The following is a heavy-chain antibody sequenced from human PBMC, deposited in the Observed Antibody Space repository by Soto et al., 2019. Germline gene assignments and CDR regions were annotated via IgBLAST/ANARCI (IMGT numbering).Heavy chain of an antibody. V-gene: IGHV3-23*01. CDR3: ARWSFLDY. CDR2: ISGSDGKT. D-gene: IGHD1-26*01. J-gene: IGHJ4*02. CDR1: GFSFTSYA. Sequence: EVQLLESGGGLVRPGASLRLSCAASGFSFTSYALSWVRQAPGKGLEWVSTISGSDGKTYYADSVKGRVSISRDTSKTTLYLQMNSLRVEETAVYYCARWSFLDYWGQGTRVTVS.